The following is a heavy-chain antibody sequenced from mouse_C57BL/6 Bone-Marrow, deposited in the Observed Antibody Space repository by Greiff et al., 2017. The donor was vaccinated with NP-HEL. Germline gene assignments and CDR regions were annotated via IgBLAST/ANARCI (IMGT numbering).Heavy chain of an antibody. D-gene: IGHD2-2*01. CDR3: TTDLLWLRRDYFDY. Sequence: EVQLQQSGAELVRPGASVKLSCTASGFNIKDDYMHWVKQRPEQGLEWIGWIDPENGDTEYASKFQGKATITADTSSNTAYLQLSSLTSEDTAVYYSTTDLLWLRRDYFDYWGKGTTLTVSS. CDR2: IDPENGDT. V-gene: IGHV14-4*01. CDR1: GFNIKDDY. J-gene: IGHJ2*01.